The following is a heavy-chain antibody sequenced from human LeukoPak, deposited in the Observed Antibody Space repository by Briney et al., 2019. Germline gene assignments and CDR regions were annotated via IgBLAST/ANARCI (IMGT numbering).Heavy chain of an antibody. V-gene: IGHV5-51*01. Sequence: GESLKISCKGSGYSFTNYWIGWVRQMPGKGLEWMGIIYPGDSDTRYRPSFQGQVTISADKSISTTYLQWSSLKASDTAMHYCARRSSGWSVDYWGQGTLVTVSA. CDR2: IYPGDSDT. CDR3: ARRSSGWSVDY. CDR1: GYSFTNYW. J-gene: IGHJ4*02. D-gene: IGHD6-13*01.